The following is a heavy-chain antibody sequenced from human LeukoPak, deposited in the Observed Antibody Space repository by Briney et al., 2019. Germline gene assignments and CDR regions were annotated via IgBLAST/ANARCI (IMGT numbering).Heavy chain of an antibody. CDR1: GDSVSSNSVA. CDR2: TYYRSKWYN. CDR3: ARTTMVRGTYYMDV. V-gene: IGHV6-1*01. Sequence: SQTLSLTCAISGDSVSSNSVAWNWIRQSPSRGLEWLGRTYYRSKWYNDYAVSVKSRITVNPDTSKNQFSLQLNSVTAADTAVYYCARTTMVRGTYYMDVWGKGTTVTISS. D-gene: IGHD3-10*01. J-gene: IGHJ6*03.